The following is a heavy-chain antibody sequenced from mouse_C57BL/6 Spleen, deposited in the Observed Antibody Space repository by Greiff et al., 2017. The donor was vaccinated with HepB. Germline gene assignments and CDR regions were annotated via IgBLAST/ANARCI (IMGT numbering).Heavy chain of an antibody. CDR1: GYTFTTYP. CDR2: FHPYNDDT. D-gene: IGHD1-1*01. V-gene: IGHV1-47*01. CDR3: ARSLYYYGSSYDYFDY. J-gene: IGHJ2*01. Sequence: VQLVESGAELVKPGASVKMSCKASGYTFTTYPIEWMKQNHGKSLEWIGNFHPYNDDTKYNEKFKGKATLTVEKSSSTVYLELSRLTSDDSAVYYRARSLYYYGSSYDYFDYWGQGTTLTVSS.